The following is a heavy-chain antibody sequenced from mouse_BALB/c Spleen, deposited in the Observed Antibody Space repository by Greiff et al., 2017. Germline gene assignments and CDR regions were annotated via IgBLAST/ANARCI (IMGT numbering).Heavy chain of an antibody. CDR2: ISSGSSTI. CDR3: ARRLRGDAMDY. V-gene: IGHV5-17*02. D-gene: IGHD2-2*01. J-gene: IGHJ4*01. Sequence: EVKLMESGGGLVQPGGSRKLSCAASGFTFSSFGMHWVRQAPEKGLEWVAYISSGSSTIYYADTVKGRFTISRDNPKNTLFLQMTSLRSEDTAMYYCARRLRGDAMDYWGQGTSVTVSS. CDR1: GFTFSSFG.